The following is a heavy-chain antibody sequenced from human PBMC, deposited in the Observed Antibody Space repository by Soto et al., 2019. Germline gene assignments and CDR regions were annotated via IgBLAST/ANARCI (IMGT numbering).Heavy chain of an antibody. Sequence: PSETLSLTCTVSGGSISSSSYYWGWIRQPPGKGLEWIGSIYYSGSTYYNPSLKSRVTISVDTSKNQFSLKLSSVTAADTAVYYCAKLELRSPFLFYWGQGTLVTVSS. CDR3: AKLELRSPFLFY. J-gene: IGHJ4*02. D-gene: IGHD1-7*01. CDR1: GGSISSSSYY. CDR2: IYYSGST. V-gene: IGHV4-39*01.